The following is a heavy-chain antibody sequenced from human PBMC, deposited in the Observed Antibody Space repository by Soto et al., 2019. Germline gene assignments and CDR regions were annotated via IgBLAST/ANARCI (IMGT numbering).Heavy chain of an antibody. J-gene: IGHJ5*02. V-gene: IGHV4-39*01. CDR3: AVVDSTGNWFDP. Sequence: SETLSLTCTVSGGSISSSDFYWGWLRQTPGKGLEFIGSMYYSGSTYYNPSLKSRLTISVDTSKNQFTLELISVTAADTAVYYCAVVDSTGNWFDPWGEGALVTVSS. D-gene: IGHD6-25*01. CDR1: GGSISSSDFY. CDR2: MYYSGST.